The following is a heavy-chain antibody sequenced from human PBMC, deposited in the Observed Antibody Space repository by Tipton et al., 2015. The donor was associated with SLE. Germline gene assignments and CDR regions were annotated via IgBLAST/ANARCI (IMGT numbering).Heavy chain of an antibody. CDR1: GGSLSGYW. V-gene: IGHV4-34*01. Sequence: TLSLTCTVYGGSLSGYWWSWIRQSPGKGLEWIGEIYPTGRTDYNPSLMSRVTISVDTSQNQFSLRLTSVTAADTAVYYCARAGLLWFERNGMDVWGQGTTVTVPS. D-gene: IGHD3-10*01. CDR2: IYPTGRT. CDR3: ARAGLLWFERNGMDV. J-gene: IGHJ6*02.